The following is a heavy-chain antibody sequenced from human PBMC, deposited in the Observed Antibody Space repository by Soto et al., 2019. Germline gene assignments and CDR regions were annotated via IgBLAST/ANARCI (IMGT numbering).Heavy chain of an antibody. CDR3: AREGEALVRGYYYYYYYMDV. CDR2: ISAYNGNT. Sequence: QVPLVQSGAEVKKPGASVKVSCKASGYTFTSYGISWVRQAPGQGLEWMGWISAYNGNTNYAQKLQGRVTMTTDTSTSTAYMELRSLRSDDTAVYYCAREGEALVRGYYYYYYYMDVWGKGTTVTVSS. V-gene: IGHV1-18*01. D-gene: IGHD3-10*01. CDR1: GYTFTSYG. J-gene: IGHJ6*03.